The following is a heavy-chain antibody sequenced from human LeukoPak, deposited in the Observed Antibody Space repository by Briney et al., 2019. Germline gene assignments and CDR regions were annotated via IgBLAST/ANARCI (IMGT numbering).Heavy chain of an antibody. D-gene: IGHD5-12*01. CDR1: GFTFTNAW. V-gene: IGHV3-15*05. CDR2: IKRKTDGGTT. CDR3: VKASGYDYRGNYFDY. Sequence: PGGSLRLSCAASGFTFTNAWMSWVRQAPGKGLEWVGRIKRKTDGGTTDYAAPVKGRFTISRDNSKNTLYLQMSSLRAEDTAVYYCVKASGYDYRGNYFDYWGQGTLVTVSS. J-gene: IGHJ4*02.